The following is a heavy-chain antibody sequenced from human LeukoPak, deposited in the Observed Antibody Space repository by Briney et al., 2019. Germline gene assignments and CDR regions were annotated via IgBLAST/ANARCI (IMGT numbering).Heavy chain of an antibody. J-gene: IGHJ3*02. CDR1: GGSISSSSHY. V-gene: IGHV4-39*01. D-gene: IGHD3-10*01. CDR3: ARHYGSGSWGAFDI. Sequence: SETLSLTCTVSGGSISSSSHYWGWIRQPPGKGLEWIGSIYYSGSTYNNPSLKSRVTISVDASKNQFSLKLSSVTAADTAVYYCARHYGSGSWGAFDIWGQGTMVTVSS. CDR2: IYYSGST.